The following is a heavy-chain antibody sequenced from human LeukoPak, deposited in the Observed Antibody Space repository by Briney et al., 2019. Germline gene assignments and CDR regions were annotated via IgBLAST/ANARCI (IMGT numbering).Heavy chain of an antibody. CDR1: GYTLTELS. CDR3: ATDHPSIAVAGTMVY. V-gene: IGHV1-24*01. J-gene: IGHJ4*02. Sequence: ASVKVSCKVSGYTLTELSMHWVRQAHGKGLEWMGGFDPEDGETIYAQKFQGRVTMTEDTSTDTAYMELSSLRSEDTAVYYCATDHPSIAVAGTMVYWGQGTLITVSS. CDR2: FDPEDGET. D-gene: IGHD6-19*01.